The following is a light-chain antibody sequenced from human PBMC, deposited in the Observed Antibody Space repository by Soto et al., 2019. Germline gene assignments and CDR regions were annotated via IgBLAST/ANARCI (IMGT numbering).Light chain of an antibody. J-gene: IGLJ2*01. CDR1: SSNIGAGYD. CDR3: QSYDSSLSGSNV. CDR2: GNS. V-gene: IGLV1-40*01. Sequence: QSVLTQPPSVSGAPGQRVTISCTGSSSNIGAGYDVHWYQQLPGTAPKLLIYGNSNRPSGVPDRFSGSKSGTSASLAITGLRAEDEADYYCQSYDSSLSGSNVFGGGTKLPVL.